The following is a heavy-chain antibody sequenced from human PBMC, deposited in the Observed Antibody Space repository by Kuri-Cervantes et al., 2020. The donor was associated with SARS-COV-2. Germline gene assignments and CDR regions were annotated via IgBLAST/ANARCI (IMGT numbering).Heavy chain of an antibody. Sequence: GESLKISCAASGFTFSSYAMSWVRQAPGKGLEWVSAISGSGGSTYYADSVKGRFTISRDNSKNTLYLQMNSPRAEDTAVYYCADSLLLSLDYWGQGTLVTVSS. D-gene: IGHD1-26*01. J-gene: IGHJ4*02. CDR1: GFTFSSYA. CDR3: ADSLLLSLDY. CDR2: ISGSGGST. V-gene: IGHV3-23*01.